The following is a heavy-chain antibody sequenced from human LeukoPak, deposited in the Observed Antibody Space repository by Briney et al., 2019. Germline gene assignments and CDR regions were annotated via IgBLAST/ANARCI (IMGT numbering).Heavy chain of an antibody. J-gene: IGHJ4*02. CDR3: ARDGHYDILTGYFDY. CDR1: GFTFSSYW. V-gene: IGHV3-7*01. Sequence: PGGSLRLSCAASGFTFSSYWMSWVRQAPGKGLEWVANIKQDGSEKYYVDSVKGRFTISRDSAKNSLYLQMNSLRAEDTAVYYCARDGHYDILTGYFDYWGQGTLVTVSS. D-gene: IGHD3-9*01. CDR2: IKQDGSEK.